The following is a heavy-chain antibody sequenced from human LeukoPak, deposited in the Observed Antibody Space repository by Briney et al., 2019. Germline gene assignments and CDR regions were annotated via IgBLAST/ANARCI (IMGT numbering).Heavy chain of an antibody. D-gene: IGHD1-26*01. Sequence: GTLSLTCAVSGGSISSNNWWGWVRQAPGKGLEWVSIISASGGNTYYADSVKGRFTISRDNSKNTLFLQMNSLRAGDTAIYYCAKGKGDTITVEWWGQGTLVTVSS. CDR2: ISASGGNT. J-gene: IGHJ4*02. CDR3: AKGKGDTITVEW. V-gene: IGHV3-23*01. CDR1: GGSISSNN.